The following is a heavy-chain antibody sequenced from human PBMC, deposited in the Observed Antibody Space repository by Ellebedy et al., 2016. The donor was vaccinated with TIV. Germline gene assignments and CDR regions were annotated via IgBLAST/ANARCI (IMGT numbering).Heavy chain of an antibody. J-gene: IGHJ4*02. CDR1: GFTFSSFA. V-gene: IGHV3-23*01. D-gene: IGHD3-22*01. CDR3: AKGTSSGFNYDRVGFEY. Sequence: GESLKISCAASGFTFSSFAMHWVRQAPGKGLEWLSVISGGGYSTYHAGSGKGRSTITRDNSKNTLYLQMDRLRAEDTAVYYCAKGTSSGFNYDRVGFEYWGQGALVTVSS. CDR2: ISGGGYST.